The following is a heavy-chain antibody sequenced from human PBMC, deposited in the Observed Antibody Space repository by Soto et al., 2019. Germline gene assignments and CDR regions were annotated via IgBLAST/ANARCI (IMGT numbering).Heavy chain of an antibody. V-gene: IGHV3-7*03. Sequence: GGPLRLSCAASGFMFSSYWMSWVRQAPGRGLEWVANIKQDGSEKHYVDSVKGRFTISRDNAKNALYLQMNSLRAEDTAVYYCARGSRPQLFGDYGDYFDCWGQGILVTVSS. CDR3: ARGSRPQLFGDYGDYFDC. J-gene: IGHJ4*02. CDR2: IKQDGSEK. D-gene: IGHD2-21*01. CDR1: GFMFSSYW.